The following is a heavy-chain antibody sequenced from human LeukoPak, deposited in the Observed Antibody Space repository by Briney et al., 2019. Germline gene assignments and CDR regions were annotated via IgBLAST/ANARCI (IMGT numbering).Heavy chain of an antibody. CDR2: IYTSGST. CDR3: ARVVNYYDSSGEDY. CDR1: GGSISSYY. Sequence: SESLSLTCTVSGGSISSYYWSWIRQPAEKGLEWIGRIYTSGSTNYNPSLKSRVTMSVDTSKNQFSLKLSSVTAADTAVYYCARVVNYYDSSGEDYWGQGTLVTVSS. J-gene: IGHJ4*02. D-gene: IGHD3-22*01. V-gene: IGHV4-4*07.